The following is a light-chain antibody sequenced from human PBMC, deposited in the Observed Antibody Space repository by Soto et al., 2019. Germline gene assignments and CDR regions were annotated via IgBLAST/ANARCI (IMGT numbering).Light chain of an antibody. CDR2: AAA. CDR1: QGIGND. CDR3: LQDHNYPLT. V-gene: IGKV1-6*02. J-gene: IGKJ4*01. Sequence: AIQMAQSPSSLSASVGDRVTITCRASQGIGNDVGWFQQKPGKAPKLLIYAAATLQSGVPSRFSGSRSGIDFTLTISSLQPEDFATYYCLQDHNYPLTFGGGTKVEIK.